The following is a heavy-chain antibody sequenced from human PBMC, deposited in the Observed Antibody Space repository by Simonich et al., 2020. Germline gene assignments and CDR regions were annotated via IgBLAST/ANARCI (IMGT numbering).Heavy chain of an antibody. J-gene: IGHJ6*03. D-gene: IGHD6-6*01. CDR2: INPNDGGT. Sequence: QGQLGQSGAAVKKPGASVKVSCKASGYTFTGYYMHWVRQAPGQWLEWMGWINPNDGGTNYAKKCQGRVTMTRDTSISTAYMELSRLRSDDTAVYYCARDRAARYYYYYYMDVWGKGTTVTVSS. CDR3: ARDRAARYYYYYYMDV. CDR1: GYTFTGYY. V-gene: IGHV1-2*02.